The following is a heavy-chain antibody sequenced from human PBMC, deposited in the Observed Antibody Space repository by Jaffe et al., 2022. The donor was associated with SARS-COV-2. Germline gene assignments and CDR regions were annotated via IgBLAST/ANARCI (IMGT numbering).Heavy chain of an antibody. CDR1: GFTFSSYS. CDR2: ISSSSSYI. V-gene: IGHV3-21*01. CDR3: ARDPKSYYYDSSGYYY. Sequence: EVQLVESGGGLVKPGGSLRLSCAASGFTFSSYSMNWVRQAPGKGLEWVSSISSSSSYIYYADSVKGRFTISRDNAKNSLYLQMNSLRAEDTAVYYCARDPKSYYYDSSGYYYWGQGTLVTVSS. J-gene: IGHJ4*02. D-gene: IGHD3-22*01.